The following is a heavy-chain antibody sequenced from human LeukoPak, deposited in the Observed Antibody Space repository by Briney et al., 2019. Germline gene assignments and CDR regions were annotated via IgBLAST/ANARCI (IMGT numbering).Heavy chain of an antibody. V-gene: IGHV4-39*01. CDR1: GDSISSSSYY. D-gene: IGHD6-6*01. Sequence: PSETLSLTCTVSGDSISSSSYYWGWIRQPPGKGLEWIGSIYYSGSTYYNPSLKSRVTISVDTSKNQFSLKLSSVTAADTAVYYCARPAPYSSSPFDYWGQGTLVTVSS. CDR2: IYYSGST. CDR3: ARPAPYSSSPFDY. J-gene: IGHJ4*02.